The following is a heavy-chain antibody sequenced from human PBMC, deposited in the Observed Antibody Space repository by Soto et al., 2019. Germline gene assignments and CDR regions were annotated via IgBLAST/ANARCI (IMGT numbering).Heavy chain of an antibody. CDR3: ARVSSSWAYYYYYYGMDV. V-gene: IGHV1-18*04. J-gene: IGHJ6*02. CDR1: VYTFTSYG. CDR2: ISAYNGNT. Sequence: GXSVKVSCKASVYTFTSYGISWVRQAPGQGLEWMGWISAYNGNTNYAQKLQGRVTMTTDTSTSTAYMELRSLRSDDTAVYYCARVSSSWAYYYYYYGMDVWGQGTTVTVSS. D-gene: IGHD6-13*01.